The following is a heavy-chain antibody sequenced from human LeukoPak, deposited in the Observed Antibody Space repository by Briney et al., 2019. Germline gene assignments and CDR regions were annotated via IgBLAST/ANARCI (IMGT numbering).Heavy chain of an antibody. Sequence: GESLKISCQGSGYSFTSYWIGWVRQMPGKGLEWMGIIYPGDSDTRYSPPFQGQVTFSADKSISTAYLQWSSLKASDTAMYYCARGLEQWLVHDYFDYWGQGTLVTVSS. V-gene: IGHV5-51*01. J-gene: IGHJ4*02. CDR2: IYPGDSDT. CDR1: GYSFTSYW. CDR3: ARGLEQWLVHDYFDY. D-gene: IGHD6-19*01.